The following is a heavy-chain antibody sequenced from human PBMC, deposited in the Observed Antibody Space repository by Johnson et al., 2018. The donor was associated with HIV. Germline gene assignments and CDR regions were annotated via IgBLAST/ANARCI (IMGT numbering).Heavy chain of an antibody. Sequence: VQLVESGGGLVQPGGSLRLSCAAFGFTVSSNYMSWVRQAPGKGLEWVSVIYSGGSTYYADSVKGRFTISRDNSKNTLYLHMNSLRAEDTALYYCARGKLPAALRGGDAFDIWGQGTMVTFSS. CDR2: IYSGGST. V-gene: IGHV3-66*01. D-gene: IGHD2-2*01. J-gene: IGHJ3*02. CDR3: ARGKLPAALRGGDAFDI. CDR1: GFTVSSNY.